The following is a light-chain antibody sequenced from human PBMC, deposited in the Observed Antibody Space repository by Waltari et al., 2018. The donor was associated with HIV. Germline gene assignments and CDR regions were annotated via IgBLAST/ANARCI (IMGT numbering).Light chain of an antibody. CDR3: QQTYNTPLT. V-gene: IGKV1-39*01. CDR1: QNIITC. CDR2: AAS. J-gene: IGKJ4*01. Sequence: DIQMTKSPSSLSATVEDRATITCRASQNIITCLKWFQLGPEKAPQLLIYAASGLQGGVPSSFSGSGSRTDFTLTISNLQPDDFATYYCQQTYNTPLTFGGGTQVEIK.